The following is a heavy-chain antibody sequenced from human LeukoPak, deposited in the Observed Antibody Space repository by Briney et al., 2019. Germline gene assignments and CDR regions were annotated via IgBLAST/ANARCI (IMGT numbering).Heavy chain of an antibody. Sequence: GGSLRLSCAASGFTFSSYAMHWVRQAPGKGLEWVAVISYDGSNKYYADSVKGRFTISRDNSKSTLYLQMNSLRAEDTAVYYCASGAAAANFDYWGQGTLVTVSS. D-gene: IGHD6-13*01. CDR1: GFTFSSYA. V-gene: IGHV3-30-3*01. CDR2: ISYDGSNK. J-gene: IGHJ4*02. CDR3: ASGAAAANFDY.